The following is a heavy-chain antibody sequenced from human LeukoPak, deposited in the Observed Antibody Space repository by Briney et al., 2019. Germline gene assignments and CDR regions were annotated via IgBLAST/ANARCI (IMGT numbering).Heavy chain of an antibody. J-gene: IGHJ4*02. CDR2: INHSGST. CDR1: GGSISSGGYY. CDR3: ARGLGSSGYYPYYFDY. D-gene: IGHD3-22*01. Sequence: PSETLSLTCTVSGGSISSGGYYWSWIRQPPGKGLEWIGEINHSGSTNYNPSLKSRVTISVDTSKNQFSLRLSSVTAADTAVYYCARGLGSSGYYPYYFDYWGQGTLVTVSS. V-gene: IGHV4-39*07.